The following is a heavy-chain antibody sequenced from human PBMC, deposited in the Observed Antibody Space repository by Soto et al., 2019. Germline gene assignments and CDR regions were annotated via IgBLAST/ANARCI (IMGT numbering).Heavy chain of an antibody. Sequence: QVQLQQWGAGLLKPSETLSLTCAVYGGSFSGYYWSWIRQPPGRGLVWMGEIYPSGSTKYNPSLKRRGTISVDPSKILFSLKLRSVTAADTAVYYCARIHYCSGGRCYFLSRGWFDPWGQGTLVTVSS. V-gene: IGHV4-34*01. D-gene: IGHD2-15*01. CDR2: IYPSGST. J-gene: IGHJ5*02. CDR1: GGSFSGYY. CDR3: ARIHYCSGGRCYFLSRGWFDP.